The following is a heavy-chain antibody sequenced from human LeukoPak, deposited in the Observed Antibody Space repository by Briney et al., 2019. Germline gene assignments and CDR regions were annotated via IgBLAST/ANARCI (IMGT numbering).Heavy chain of an antibody. J-gene: IGHJ4*02. CDR2: ISYTGTYI. V-gene: IGHV3-21*01. CDR1: AFSLSAYN. D-gene: IGHD3/OR15-3a*01. CDR3: ARDDFGFDY. Sequence: PGGSLRLSCAASAFSLSAYNMNWVRQAPGKGLEWVSSISYTGTYIYYADSVKGRFTISRDNANSSLFLQMSSLRADDTGVYYCARDDFGFDYWGQGSLVTVSS.